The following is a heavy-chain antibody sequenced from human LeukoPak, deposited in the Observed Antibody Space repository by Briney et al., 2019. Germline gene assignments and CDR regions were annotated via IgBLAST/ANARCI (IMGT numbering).Heavy chain of an antibody. D-gene: IGHD2-15*01. CDR3: ARVRCSGGSCPYYYYYYYMDV. V-gene: IGHV4-30-4*07. J-gene: IGHJ6*03. Sequence: PSETLSLTCAVSDGSISSGGYSWSWIRQPPGKGLEWIGYIYYSGSTYYNPSLQSRVTISIDTSKNQFSLKLRFVTAADTAVYYCARVRCSGGSCPYYYYYYYMDVWGKGTTVTVSS. CDR2: IYYSGST. CDR1: DGSISSGGYS.